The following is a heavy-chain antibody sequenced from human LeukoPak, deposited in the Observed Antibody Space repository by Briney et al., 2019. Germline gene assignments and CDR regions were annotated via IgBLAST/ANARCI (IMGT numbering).Heavy chain of an antibody. D-gene: IGHD3-10*01. V-gene: IGHV4-4*07. CDR1: GGSISSYY. Sequence: PSETLSPTCTVSGGSISSYYWSWIRQPAGKGLEWIGRIYTSGSTNYNSSLKSRVTMSVDTSKNQFSLKLSSVTAADTAVYYCARAYYGSGSYYPTDAFDIWGQGTMVTVSS. CDR2: IYTSGST. CDR3: ARAYYGSGSYYPTDAFDI. J-gene: IGHJ3*02.